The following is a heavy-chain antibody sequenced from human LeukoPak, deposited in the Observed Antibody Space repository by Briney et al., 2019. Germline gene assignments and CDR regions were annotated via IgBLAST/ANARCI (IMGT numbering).Heavy chain of an antibody. CDR1: GFTFSSYT. CDR2: ISGSGGST. V-gene: IGHV3-23*01. J-gene: IGHJ4*02. CDR3: AKDLTGNN. Sequence: GGSLRLSCAASGFTFSSYTMSWVRQAPGKGLEWVSAISGSGGSTYYAGSVKGRFTISRDNSKSTLYLQMNSLRAEDMAVYYCAKDLTGNNWGQGTLVTVSS. D-gene: IGHD7-27*01.